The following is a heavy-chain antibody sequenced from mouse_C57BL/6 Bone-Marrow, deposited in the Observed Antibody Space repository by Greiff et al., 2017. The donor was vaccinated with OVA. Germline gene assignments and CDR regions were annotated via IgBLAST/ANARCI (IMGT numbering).Heavy chain of an antibody. CDR2: IDPENGDT. CDR3: SSYGNCDY. CDR1: GFNIKDDY. Sequence: EVQLQQSGAELVRPGASVKLSCTASGFNIKDDYMHWVKQRPEQGLEWIGWIDPENGDTEYASKFQGKATITADTSSNTAYLQLSSLTSEDAAVYYCSSYGNCDYWGQGTTVTVSA. J-gene: IGHJ2*01. D-gene: IGHD2-1*01. V-gene: IGHV14-4*01.